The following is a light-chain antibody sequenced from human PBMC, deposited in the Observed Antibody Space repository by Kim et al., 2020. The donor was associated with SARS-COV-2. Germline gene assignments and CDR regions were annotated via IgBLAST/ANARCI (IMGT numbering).Light chain of an antibody. CDR3: QQYNTLSN. J-gene: IGKJ4*01. V-gene: IGKV1-5*03. CDR1: QSISTW. CDR2: KAS. Sequence: DIQMTQSPSTLSASVGDRVTITCRASQSISTWLAWYQQKPGKTPNLLIYKASTLQTGVPSGFSGTGSGTQFTLTISSLQPDDSGTYYCQQYNTLSNFGGGTKVDIK.